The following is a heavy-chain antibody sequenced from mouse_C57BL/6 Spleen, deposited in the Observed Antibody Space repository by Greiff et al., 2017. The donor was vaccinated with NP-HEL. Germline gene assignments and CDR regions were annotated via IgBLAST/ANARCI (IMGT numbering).Heavy chain of an antibody. CDR3: ARGYGSSYSPWYFDV. V-gene: IGHV1-78*01. D-gene: IGHD1-1*01. J-gene: IGHJ1*03. CDR2: IYPRDGST. Sequence: QVQLKESDAELVKPGASVKISCKVSGYTFTDHTIHWMKQRPEQGLEWIGYIYPRDGSTKYNEKFKGKATLTADKSSSTAYMQLNSLTSEDSAVYFCARGYGSSYSPWYFDVWGTGTTVTVSS. CDR1: GYTFTDHT.